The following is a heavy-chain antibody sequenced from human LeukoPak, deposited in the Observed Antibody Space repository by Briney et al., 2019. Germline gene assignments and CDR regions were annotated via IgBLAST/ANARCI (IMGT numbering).Heavy chain of an antibody. Sequence: GGSLRLSCAASGFTFSSYSMNWVRQAPGKGLEWVSYIRSSSSSTIYYADSVRGRFTISRDNAKNSLYLQMNSLRAEDTAVYYCARGGGTWAAEYFQHWGQGTLVTVSS. CDR3: ARGGGTWAAEYFQH. V-gene: IGHV3-48*01. J-gene: IGHJ1*01. CDR1: GFTFSSYS. D-gene: IGHD2-15*01. CDR2: IRSSSSSTI.